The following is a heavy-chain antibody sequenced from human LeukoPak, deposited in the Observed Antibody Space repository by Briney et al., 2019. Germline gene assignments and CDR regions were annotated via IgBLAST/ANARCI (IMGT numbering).Heavy chain of an antibody. CDR2: VSWSRDFI. CDR1: GFIFHDFA. J-gene: IGHJ6*03. Sequence: GGSLRLSCVASGFIFHDFAMHWVRQAPGKGLEWVSSVSWSRDFIAYADSVRGRFTVSRDNDQNSLYLEMSGLRPEDTALYYCVKSGGYYYLDAWGKGTTVIVSS. D-gene: IGHD2-15*01. CDR3: VKSGGYYYLDA. V-gene: IGHV3-9*01.